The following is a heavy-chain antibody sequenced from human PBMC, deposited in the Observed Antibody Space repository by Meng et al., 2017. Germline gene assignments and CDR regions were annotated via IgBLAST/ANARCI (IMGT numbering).Heavy chain of an antibody. CDR2: INSNSDGGTT. Sequence: GQLVGLGGGWVKPGGSLRLSCVASGFRVTDAWMSWVRQAPGKGLEWVGRINSNSDGGTTDYAAPVKDRFTISRDDSKNTLYLQMNSLITEDTAVYFCATGAAAADHWGQGTLVTVSS. J-gene: IGHJ4*02. CDR3: ATGAAAADH. V-gene: IGHV3-15*01. D-gene: IGHD6-13*01. CDR1: GFRVTDAW.